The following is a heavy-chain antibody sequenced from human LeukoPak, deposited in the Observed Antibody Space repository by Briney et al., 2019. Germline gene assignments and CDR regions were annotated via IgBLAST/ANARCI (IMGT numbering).Heavy chain of an antibody. V-gene: IGHV4-30-2*01. D-gene: IGHD2-15*01. CDR3: ARHGYCSGGSCFSNYYYGMAV. Sequence: SETLFLTCAVSGGSISSGGYSWSWIRQPPGKGLEWIGYIYHSGSTYYNPSLKSRVTISVDRSKNQFSLKLSSVTAADTAVYYCARHGYCSGGSCFSNYYYGMAVWGQGTTVTVSS. CDR1: GGSISSGGYS. CDR2: IYHSGST. J-gene: IGHJ6*02.